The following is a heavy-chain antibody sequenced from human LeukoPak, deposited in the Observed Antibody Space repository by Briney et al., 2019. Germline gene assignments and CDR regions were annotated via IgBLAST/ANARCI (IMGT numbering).Heavy chain of an antibody. Sequence: GGSLRLSCAASGFTFSSYAMSWVRQAPGKELEWVSGFSGSGGSTYYADSVKGRFTISRDNSKNTLYLQMNSLRAEDTAVYYCAKAPTTVVPRGYFDYWGQGTLVTVSS. V-gene: IGHV3-23*01. J-gene: IGHJ4*02. D-gene: IGHD4-23*01. CDR1: GFTFSSYA. CDR2: FSGSGGST. CDR3: AKAPTTVVPRGYFDY.